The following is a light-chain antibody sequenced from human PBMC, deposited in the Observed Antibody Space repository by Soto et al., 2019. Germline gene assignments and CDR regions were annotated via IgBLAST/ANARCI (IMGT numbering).Light chain of an antibody. V-gene: IGKV1-39*01. J-gene: IGKJ2*01. CDR3: QQSYSTPYT. CDR2: AAS. CDR1: QSISSY. Sequence: DIQMTQSPSSLSASVGDRVTITCRASQSISSYLNWYQQKPGKAPKLLIYAASSLQSGVSSSFSGSGSGTDFTLNISSLQPEDFATYYCQQSYSTPYTFGQGTKLEIK.